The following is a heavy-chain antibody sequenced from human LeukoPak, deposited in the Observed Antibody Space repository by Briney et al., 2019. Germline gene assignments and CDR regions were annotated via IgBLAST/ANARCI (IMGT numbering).Heavy chain of an antibody. D-gene: IGHD3-9*01. CDR2: IGGSGTRT. Sequence: PGGSLRLSCSASGFTFTTYGMNWVRQAPGKVLEWVSGIGGSGTRTYYADSVKGRFTISRDNSKNTLYLQMNSLRAEDTAVYYCAKDLGDYDMLTGSHPVGPHNLFDYWGQGTLVTVSS. CDR1: GFTFTTYG. J-gene: IGHJ4*02. CDR3: AKDLGDYDMLTGSHPVGPHNLFDY. V-gene: IGHV3-23*01.